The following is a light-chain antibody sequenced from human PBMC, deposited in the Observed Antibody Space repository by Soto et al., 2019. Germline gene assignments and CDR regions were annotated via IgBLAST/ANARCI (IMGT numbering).Light chain of an antibody. V-gene: IGLV1-51*01. CDR2: DNN. CDR3: GTWDSSLSVLV. Sequence: QSVLTQPPSVSAAPGQKVTISCSGSSSNIGNNYVSWYQQLPGTAPKLLIYDNNKRPSGIPDRFSGSKSGTSATLGITGLQTGDEADYYCGTWDSSLSVLVSGGGTQLTVL. J-gene: IGLJ2*01. CDR1: SSNIGNNY.